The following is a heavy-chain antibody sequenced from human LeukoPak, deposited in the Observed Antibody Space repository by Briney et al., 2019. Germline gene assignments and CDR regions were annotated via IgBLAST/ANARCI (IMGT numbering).Heavy chain of an antibody. CDR3: ASASSIHASGYRH. V-gene: IGHV4-38-2*01. D-gene: IGHD3-22*01. Sequence: SETLSLTCSVSGYSISSGYYWGWIRQPPGKGLEWIGSIYHSGTTYYNPSLKSRVTLSVDTSKNQFSLKLSSVTAADAAVYYCASASSIHASGYRHWGQGTLVTVSS. CDR2: IYHSGTT. J-gene: IGHJ4*02. CDR1: GYSISSGYY.